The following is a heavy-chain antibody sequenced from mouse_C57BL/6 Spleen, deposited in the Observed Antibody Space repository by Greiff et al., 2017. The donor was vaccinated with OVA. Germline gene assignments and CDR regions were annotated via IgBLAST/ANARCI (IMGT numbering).Heavy chain of an antibody. J-gene: IGHJ2*01. Sequence: EVKLMESGGGLVKPGGSLKLSCAASGFTFSSYAMSWVRQTPEKRLEWVATISDGGSYTYYPDNVKGRFTISRDNAKNNLYLQMSHLKSEDTAMYYCARDEGPTGTGFDYWGQGTTLTVSS. V-gene: IGHV5-4*01. D-gene: IGHD4-1*02. CDR3: ARDEGPTGTGFDY. CDR1: GFTFSSYA. CDR2: ISDGGSYT.